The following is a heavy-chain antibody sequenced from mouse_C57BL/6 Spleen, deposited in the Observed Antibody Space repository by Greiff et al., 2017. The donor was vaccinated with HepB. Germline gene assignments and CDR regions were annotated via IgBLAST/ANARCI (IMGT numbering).Heavy chain of an antibody. V-gene: IGHV1-59*01. Sequence: QVQLKQPGAELVRPGTSVKLSCKASGYTFTSYWMHWVKQRPGQGLEWIGVIDPSDSYTNYNQKFKGKATLTVDTSSSTAYMQLSSLTSEDSAVYYCAREAYGSSYEGAMDYWGQGTSVTVSS. CDR2: IDPSDSYT. CDR1: GYTFTSYW. J-gene: IGHJ4*01. CDR3: AREAYGSSYEGAMDY. D-gene: IGHD1-1*01.